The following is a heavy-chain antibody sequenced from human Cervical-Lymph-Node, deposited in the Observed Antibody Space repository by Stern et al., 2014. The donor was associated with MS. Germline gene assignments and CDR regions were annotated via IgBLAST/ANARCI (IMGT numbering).Heavy chain of an antibody. Sequence: QVQLVESGCGLNKPGASVGLSCKASGYNFSSYSMNWVRQAPGKGLEWMARINTKTGNATFDHGFTGRFVISLDTSVSTASLQISSLKPEDTAIYYCAREPSYSTNVNNYWGQGTLVTV. CDR2: INTKTGNA. CDR1: GYNFSSYS. D-gene: IGHD4-11*01. J-gene: IGHJ4*02. CDR3: AREPSYSTNVNNY. V-gene: IGHV7-4-1*02.